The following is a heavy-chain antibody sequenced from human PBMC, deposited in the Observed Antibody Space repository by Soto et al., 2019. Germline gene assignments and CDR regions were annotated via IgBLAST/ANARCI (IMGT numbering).Heavy chain of an antibody. V-gene: IGHV3-23*01. CDR2: ISVSGGNT. CDR3: ARVKVPGALAVGGMDL. D-gene: IGHD2-2*01. Sequence: GGSQRLSCAASGFSFSTYAMTWVRQAPGKGLEWVSVISVSGGNTYYTDSVKGRFTISRDPSEKTMYLQMNSLRTKDTAVYFCARVKVPGALAVGGMDLWGQGTTVTVSS. CDR1: GFSFSTYA. J-gene: IGHJ6*02.